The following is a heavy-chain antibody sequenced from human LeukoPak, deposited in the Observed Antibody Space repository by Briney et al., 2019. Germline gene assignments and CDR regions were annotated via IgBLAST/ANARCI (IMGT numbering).Heavy chain of an antibody. D-gene: IGHD3-22*01. CDR1: GYTFTSYG. J-gene: IGHJ4*02. CDR3: ARTGADYYDSSGYYEYYFDY. V-gene: IGHV1-18*01. Sequence: SVKVSCKASGYTFTSYGISWVRQAPGQGLEWMGWISAYNGNTNYAQKLQGRVTMTTDTSTSTAYMELRSLRSDDTAVYYCARTGADYYDSSGYYEYYFDYWGQGTLVTVSS. CDR2: ISAYNGNT.